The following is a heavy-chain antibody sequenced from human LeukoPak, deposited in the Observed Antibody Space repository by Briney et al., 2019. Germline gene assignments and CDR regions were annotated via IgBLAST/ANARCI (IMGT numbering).Heavy chain of an antibody. Sequence: SETLSLTCTVSGGSISSYYWSWIRQPPGKGLEWIGYIYYSGSTNYNPSLKSRVTISVDTSKNQFSLKLNSVTAADTAVYYCASAIAIPAWAFDLWGQGTVVTVSS. D-gene: IGHD6-13*01. V-gene: IGHV4-59*01. J-gene: IGHJ3*01. CDR2: IYYSGST. CDR3: ASAIAIPAWAFDL. CDR1: GGSISSYY.